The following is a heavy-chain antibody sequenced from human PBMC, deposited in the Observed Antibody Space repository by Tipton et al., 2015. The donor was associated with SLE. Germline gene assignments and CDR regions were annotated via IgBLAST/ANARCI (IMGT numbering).Heavy chain of an antibody. Sequence: WIRQPPGKGLEWIGYIYPGDSDTRYSPSFQGQVTISADKSISTAYLQWSSLKASDTAMYYCARREVGGSDYWGQGTLVTVSS. V-gene: IGHV5-51*01. D-gene: IGHD1-26*01. J-gene: IGHJ4*02. CDR2: IYPGDSDT. CDR3: ARREVGGSDY.